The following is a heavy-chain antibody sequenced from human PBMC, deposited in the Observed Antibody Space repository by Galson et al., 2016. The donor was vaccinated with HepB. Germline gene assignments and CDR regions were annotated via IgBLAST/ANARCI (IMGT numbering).Heavy chain of an antibody. CDR3: ARDPSNAGVTAWWFDP. V-gene: IGHV1-46*01. J-gene: IGHJ5*02. CDR1: GYTFTRHW. Sequence: SVKVSCKAAGYTFTRHWMHWVRQAPGQGLEWMGIINPNDGDRTYAQKFQGRVTLTSDTPASTVYMELSSLRSDDTAVYFCARDPSNAGVTAWWFDPWGQGTLVTVSS. D-gene: IGHD3-16*02. CDR2: INPNDGDR.